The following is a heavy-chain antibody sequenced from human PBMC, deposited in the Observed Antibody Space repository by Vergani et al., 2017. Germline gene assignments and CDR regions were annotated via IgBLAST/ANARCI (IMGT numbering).Heavy chain of an antibody. CDR3: ARWGRAARGY. V-gene: IGHV1-2*02. D-gene: IGHD6-6*01. CDR2: INPGDGAT. Sequence: QSGTEVKKPGATVKISCKVSGFTFTDYYLHWVRVGPGKGLTWMGVINPGDGATIYAAHFQGRVTMTRDTSISTAYMELSRLRSDDTAVYYCARWGRAARGYWGQGTLVTVSS. CDR1: GFTFTDYY. J-gene: IGHJ4*02.